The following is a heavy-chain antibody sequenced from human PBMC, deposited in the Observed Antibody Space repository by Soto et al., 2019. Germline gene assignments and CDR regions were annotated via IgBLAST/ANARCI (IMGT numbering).Heavy chain of an antibody. V-gene: IGHV4-31*03. CDR3: ARTDYGSGLPDY. Sequence: SETLSLTCNVSGDSIKSDRYYWSWIRQHPGKHLEWIGYIYYSGSTYYNPSLKSRITISVDTSKHHLSLKMTSVTAADTAIYYCARTDYGSGLPDYWGQGTLVTVSS. CDR2: IYYSGST. J-gene: IGHJ4*02. D-gene: IGHD3-10*01. CDR1: GDSIKSDRYY.